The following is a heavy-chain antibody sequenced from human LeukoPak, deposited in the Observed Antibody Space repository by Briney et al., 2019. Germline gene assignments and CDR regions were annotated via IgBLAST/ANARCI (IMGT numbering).Heavy chain of an antibody. V-gene: IGHV1-69*04. D-gene: IGHD6-13*01. CDR3: ARDPVRQLGPLGY. CDR1: GGTFSSYA. J-gene: IGHJ4*02. CDR2: IIPILGIA. Sequence: GGSLRLSCAASGGTFSSYAISWVRQAPGQGLEWMGRIIPILGIANYAQKFQGRVTITADKSTSTAYMELSSLRSEDTAVYYCARDPVRQLGPLGYWGQGTLVTVSS.